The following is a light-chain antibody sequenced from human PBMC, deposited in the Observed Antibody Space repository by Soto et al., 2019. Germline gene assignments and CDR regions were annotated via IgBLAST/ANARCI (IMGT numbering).Light chain of an antibody. Sequence: QSVLTQPPSASGTPGQRVTISCSGSSSNIGDNPVNWYQQVPGAAPKLLIYINDQRPSGVPDRFSGSKSGTSAYLAISGLHHEDEADYYCAAWDDSLNARFGTGTKVTVL. CDR2: IND. J-gene: IGLJ1*01. CDR3: AAWDDSLNAR. CDR1: SSNIGDNP. V-gene: IGLV1-44*01.